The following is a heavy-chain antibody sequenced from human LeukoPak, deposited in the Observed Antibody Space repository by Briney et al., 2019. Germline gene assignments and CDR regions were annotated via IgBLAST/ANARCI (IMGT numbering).Heavy chain of an antibody. J-gene: IGHJ4*02. D-gene: IGHD6-6*01. CDR1: GGSFSGYF. Sequence: PSETLSLTCAVYGGSFSGYFWSWIRQPPGKGLEWIGSFYHSGSTYYNPSLKSRVTISVDTSENQFSLKLSSVTAADTAVYYCARSRQLIWELYFDYWGQGTLVTVSS. V-gene: IGHV4-34*01. CDR2: FYHSGST. CDR3: ARSRQLIWELYFDY.